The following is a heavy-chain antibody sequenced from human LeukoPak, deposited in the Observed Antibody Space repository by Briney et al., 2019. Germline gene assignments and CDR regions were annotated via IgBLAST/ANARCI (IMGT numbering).Heavy chain of an antibody. J-gene: IGHJ4*02. CDR2: IDSSSGTI. V-gene: IGHV3-48*01. CDR3: ARGAKWAYYFDY. Sequence: PGGSLRLSCAASGFNFSPYSMNWLRQAPGKGLEWVSYIDSSSGTIYYADSVRGRFTISGDNAKNSLYLQMNSLTAEDTAVYYCARGAKWAYYFDYWGQGTLVTVSS. CDR1: GFNFSPYS. D-gene: IGHD1-26*01.